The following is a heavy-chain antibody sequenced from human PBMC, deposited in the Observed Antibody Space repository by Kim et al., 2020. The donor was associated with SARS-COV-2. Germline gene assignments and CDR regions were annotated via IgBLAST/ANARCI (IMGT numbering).Heavy chain of an antibody. CDR3: APSYGDYSDFAH. Sequence: SETLSLTCAVYGASSNRYYWSWIRQPPGKGLEWIGEMTHYGNTHYNPSLKSRVTMSVDTSKNQFSLRLSSVTAADTALYYCAPSYGDYSDFAHWGQGTLV. V-gene: IGHV4-34*10. CDR1: GASSNRYY. CDR2: MTHYGNT. J-gene: IGHJ4*02. D-gene: IGHD4-17*01.